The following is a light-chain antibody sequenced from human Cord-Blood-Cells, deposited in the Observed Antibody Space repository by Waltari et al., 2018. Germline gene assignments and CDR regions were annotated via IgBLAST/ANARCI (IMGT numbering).Light chain of an antibody. V-gene: IGKV1-9*01. J-gene: IGKJ4*01. CDR1: QGISSY. Sequence: IQLTQSPSSLSASVGDRVTITCRASQGISSYLAWYQQKPGKAPKLLIYAASTLQSGVLSRFSGSGSDTDFTLTISSLQPEDFATYYCQQLNSYPLTFGGGTKVEIK. CDR2: AAS. CDR3: QQLNSYPLT.